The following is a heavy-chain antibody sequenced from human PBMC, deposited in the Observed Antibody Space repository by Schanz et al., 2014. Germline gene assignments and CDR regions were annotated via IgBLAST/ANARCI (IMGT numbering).Heavy chain of an antibody. J-gene: IGHJ2*01. D-gene: IGHD3-16*01. CDR2: ISPYNGNT. V-gene: IGHV1-18*01. Sequence: QVQLVQSGAEVKKPGASVKVSCKASGYTFTSHGISWVRQAPGQGLEWMGWISPYNGNTNYAQKLQGRVTMTADTSTSTAYMDLRSLRSDDTAMYYCVRVPSRDVSFDLWGRGTLVTVSS. CDR1: GYTFTSHG. CDR3: VRVPSRDVSFDL.